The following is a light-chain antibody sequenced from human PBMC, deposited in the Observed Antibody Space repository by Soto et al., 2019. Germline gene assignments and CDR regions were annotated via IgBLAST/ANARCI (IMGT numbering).Light chain of an antibody. Sequence: QPVLTQPPSVSGAPGQRVTISCTGRSSNIGAGYDVHWYQQLPGTAPKLLIYGNSNRPSGVPDRFSGSKSGTSASLAITGLQAEYEADYYCQSYASSLRDWVFGGGTKLTVL. CDR3: QSYASSLRDWV. V-gene: IGLV1-40*01. CDR1: SSNIGAGYD. J-gene: IGLJ3*02. CDR2: GNS.